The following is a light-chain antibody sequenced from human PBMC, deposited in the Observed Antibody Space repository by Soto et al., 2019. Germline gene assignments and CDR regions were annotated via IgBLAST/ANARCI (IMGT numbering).Light chain of an antibody. CDR3: AAWHDSLNAWV. Sequence: QSVLTQPPSASGTPGQRVTISCSGSGSDIGSNTVNWYQQLPGTAPKLLIYSNNQWPSGVPDRFSGSKSGTSASLAISGLQSEDEADYYCAAWHDSLNAWVFGGGTKLTVL. CDR1: GSDIGSNT. V-gene: IGLV1-44*01. J-gene: IGLJ3*02. CDR2: SNN.